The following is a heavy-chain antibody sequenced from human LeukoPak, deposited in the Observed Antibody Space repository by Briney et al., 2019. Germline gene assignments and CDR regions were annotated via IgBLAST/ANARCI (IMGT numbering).Heavy chain of an antibody. Sequence: SETLSLTCTVSGYSISSGYYWGWIRQPPGKGLEWIGSIYHSGSTYYNPSLKSRVTISVDTSKNQFSLKLSSVTAADTAVYYCARIQDFWSGYVAFDIWGQGTMVTVSS. J-gene: IGHJ3*02. CDR3: ARIQDFWSGYVAFDI. CDR2: IYHSGST. D-gene: IGHD3-3*01. CDR1: GYSISSGYY. V-gene: IGHV4-38-2*02.